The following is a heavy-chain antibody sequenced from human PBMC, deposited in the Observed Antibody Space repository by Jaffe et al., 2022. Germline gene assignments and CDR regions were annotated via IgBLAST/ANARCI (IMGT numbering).Heavy chain of an antibody. Sequence: QVQLVESGGGLVKPGGSLRLSCAASGFTFSDYYMSWIRQAPGKGLEWVSYISSSGSTIYYADSVKGRFTISRDNAKNSLYLQMNSLRAEDTAVYYCARDLDRGTYYDFWSGYYRTRGYMDVWGKGTTVTVSS. CDR3: ARDLDRGTYYDFWSGYYRTRGYMDV. CDR2: ISSSGSTI. V-gene: IGHV3-11*01. D-gene: IGHD3-3*01. CDR1: GFTFSDYY. J-gene: IGHJ6*03.